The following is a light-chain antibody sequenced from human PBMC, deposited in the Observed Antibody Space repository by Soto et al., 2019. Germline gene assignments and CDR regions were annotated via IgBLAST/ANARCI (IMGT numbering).Light chain of an antibody. V-gene: IGKV4-1*01. CDR1: QSVFSSSNYRNY. J-gene: IGKJ1*01. CDR2: WAS. CDR3: RQSYSSPPT. Sequence: DIVMTQSPDSLAVSLGERATFNCKSSQSVFSSSNYRNYLAWYQQKPRQSPKLLIYWASTRESGVPDRFSGSGSRTAFTRTIRSLQAEYVSVYYRRQSYSSPPTFGPGTKVEIK.